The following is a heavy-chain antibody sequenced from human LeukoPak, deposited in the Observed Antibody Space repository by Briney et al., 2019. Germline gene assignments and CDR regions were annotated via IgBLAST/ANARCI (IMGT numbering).Heavy chain of an antibody. CDR3: ARDRYGSGSYSPYYYYYMDV. V-gene: IGHV3-74*01. D-gene: IGHD1-26*01. CDR1: GFTFSSYW. J-gene: IGHJ6*03. CDR2: INSDGSST. Sequence: GGSLRLSCAASGFTFSSYWMHWVRQAPGKGLVWVSRINSDGSSTSYADSVKGRFTISRDNAKNTLYLQMNSLRAEDTAVYYCARDRYGSGSYSPYYYYYMDVWGKGTTVTVSS.